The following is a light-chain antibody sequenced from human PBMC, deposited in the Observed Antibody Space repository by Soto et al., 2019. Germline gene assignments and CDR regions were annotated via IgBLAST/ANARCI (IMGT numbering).Light chain of an antibody. CDR1: QSVSSY. J-gene: IGKJ1*01. V-gene: IGKV3-11*01. CDR3: QQRSNWPT. CDR2: DAS. Sequence: EMVLTQSPATLSLSPGERATLSSRASQSVSSYLAWYQQKPGQAPRLLIYDASNRATGIPARFSGSGSGTDFTLTISSLEPEDFAVYYCQQRSNWPTFGQGTKVEIK.